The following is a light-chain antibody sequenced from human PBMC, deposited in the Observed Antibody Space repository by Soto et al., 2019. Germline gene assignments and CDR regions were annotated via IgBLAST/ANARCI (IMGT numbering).Light chain of an antibody. Sequence: QSVLTQPPSLSAAPGQRVTISCSGSSSNIGNNYVSWYQQLPGTAPKLLIFENNKRPSGIPDRFSGSKSGTSATLGITGLQTGDEADYYCGTWDSSLSAAVFGGGTKLPVL. V-gene: IGLV1-51*02. J-gene: IGLJ3*02. CDR3: GTWDSSLSAAV. CDR1: SSNIGNNY. CDR2: ENN.